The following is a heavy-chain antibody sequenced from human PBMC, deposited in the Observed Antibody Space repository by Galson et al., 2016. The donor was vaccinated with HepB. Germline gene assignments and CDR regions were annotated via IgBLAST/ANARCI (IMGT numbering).Heavy chain of an antibody. J-gene: IGHJ3*02. V-gene: IGHV4-30-2*01. D-gene: IGHD3-10*01. Sequence: TLSLTCVVSGGSISSGGYAWSWIRQPPGKGLEWIGYIYHSGSTNYNSSLKSRVTISVDRSKNQFSLQLNSVTAADTAVYYCARVAGVTMVRGVIIGYGLDIWGQGTMVAVSS. CDR1: GGSISSGGYA. CDR2: IYHSGST. CDR3: ARVAGVTMVRGVIIGYGLDI.